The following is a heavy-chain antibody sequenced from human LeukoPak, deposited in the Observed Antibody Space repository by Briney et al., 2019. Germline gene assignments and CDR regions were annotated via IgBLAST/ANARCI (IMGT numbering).Heavy chain of an antibody. D-gene: IGHD1-20*01. J-gene: IGHJ4*02. CDR2: IIPIFGTA. Sequence: SVKVFCKASGGTFISYAISWVRQAPGQGLEWMGGIIPIFGTANYAQKFQGRVTITADESTSTAYMELSSLRSEDTAVYYCARDLEITGTTGGGYWGQGTLVTVSS. V-gene: IGHV1-69*13. CDR1: GGTFISYA. CDR3: ARDLEITGTTGGGY.